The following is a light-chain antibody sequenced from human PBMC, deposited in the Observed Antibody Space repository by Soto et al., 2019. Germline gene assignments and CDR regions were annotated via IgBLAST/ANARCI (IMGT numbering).Light chain of an antibody. Sequence: QSVLTQPPSVSAAPGQKVTISCSGSSSNIGNNYVSWYQQLPGTAPKLRIYDNNKRPSGIPDRFSGSKSGTSATLGITGLQTGDEADYDCGTWDSSLSAGVFGTGTKVTVL. V-gene: IGLV1-51*01. J-gene: IGLJ1*01. CDR1: SSNIGNNY. CDR2: DNN. CDR3: GTWDSSLSAGV.